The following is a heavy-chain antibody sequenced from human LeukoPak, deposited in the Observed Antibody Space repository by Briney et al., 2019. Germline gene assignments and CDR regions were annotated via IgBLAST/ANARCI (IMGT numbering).Heavy chain of an antibody. D-gene: IGHD6-13*01. CDR1: GFTFSSYC. J-gene: IGHJ1*01. CDR3: ARAKGPGIGAAGECFQH. CDR2: IWYDGSNK. Sequence: GRSLTLSCPASGFTFSSYCMHWVRQAPGKGLEWVAVIWYDGSNKYYGASVKGRFTISRDNSKKTLYLQTNSQRAEDPAVNFCARAKGPGIGAAGECFQHWGQGTLVTVSS. V-gene: IGHV3-33*01.